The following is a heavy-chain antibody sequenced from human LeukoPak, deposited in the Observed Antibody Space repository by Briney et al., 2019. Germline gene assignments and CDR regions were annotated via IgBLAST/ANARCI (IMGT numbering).Heavy chain of an antibody. J-gene: IGHJ3*02. CDR1: GGSIGSGSYY. CDR3: ARDRPTILGWAFDI. D-gene: IGHD3-3*01. Sequence: PSETLSLTCTVSGGSIGSGSYYWSWIRQPAGKGLEWIGRIYTSGSTNYNPSLKSRVTISVDTSKNQFSLKLSSVTAADTAVYYCARDRPTILGWAFDIWGQGTMVTVSS. CDR2: IYTSGST. V-gene: IGHV4-61*02.